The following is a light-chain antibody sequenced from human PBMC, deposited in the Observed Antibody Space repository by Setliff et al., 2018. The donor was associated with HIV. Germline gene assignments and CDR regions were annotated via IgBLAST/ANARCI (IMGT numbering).Light chain of an antibody. V-gene: IGLV1-44*01. CDR1: NSNIEINT. CDR2: SDN. CDR3: AAWDDSLNGYV. J-gene: IGLJ1*01. Sequence: QSVLEPPSASGTPGQRVTISCSGSNSNIEINTVNWFQHLPGTAPKLLIYSDNQRPSGVPDRFSGSKSGTSASLAISGLQSDDEADYYCAAWDDSLNGYVFGTGTKVTVL.